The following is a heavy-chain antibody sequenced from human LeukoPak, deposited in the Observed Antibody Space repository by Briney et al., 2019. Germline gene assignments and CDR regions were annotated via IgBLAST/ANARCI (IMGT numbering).Heavy chain of an antibody. V-gene: IGHV1-18*01. J-gene: IGHJ6*03. CDR2: ISAYNGDT. CDR1: GSNFTNYG. CDR3: ARCSSYCSSSSCLTCFLFYYMDV. D-gene: IGHD2-2*01. Sequence: GASVTVSCNASGSNFTNYGISWVRQAPGPGLEWMGWISAYNGDTNNAEKHQGRGTMTTDTSMSTAYMDLRSLRSDDAAVYFCARCSSYCSSSSCLTCFLFYYMDVWATGTTVTVSS.